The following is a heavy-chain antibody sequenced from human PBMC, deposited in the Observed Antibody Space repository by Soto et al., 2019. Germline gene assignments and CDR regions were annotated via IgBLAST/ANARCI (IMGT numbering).Heavy chain of an antibody. Sequence: GGSLRLSCAASGFTFSSYSMNWVRQAPGNGLEWVSVIYSGGSTYYADSVKGRFTISRDNSKNTLYLQVNSLRAEDTAVYYCARGGRVGASYYYYYGMDVWGQGTTVTVSS. CDR1: GFTFSSYS. CDR3: ARGGRVGASYYYYYGMDV. V-gene: IGHV3-53*01. CDR2: IYSGGST. D-gene: IGHD1-26*01. J-gene: IGHJ6*02.